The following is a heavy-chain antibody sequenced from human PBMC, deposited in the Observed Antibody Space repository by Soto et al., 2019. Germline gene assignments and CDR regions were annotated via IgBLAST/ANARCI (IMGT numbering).Heavy chain of an antibody. J-gene: IGHJ6*02. D-gene: IGHD3-10*01. V-gene: IGHV3-23*01. CDR2: ISGSGGST. Sequence: EVQLLESGGGLVQPGGSLRLSCAASGFTFSSYAMSWVRQAPGKGLEWVSAISGSGGSTYYADSVKGRFTISRDNSKNTRYLQMNSRRAEDTAVYYCAKNALLWFGELLFHYYYGMDVWGQGTTVTVSS. CDR1: GFTFSSYA. CDR3: AKNALLWFGELLFHYYYGMDV.